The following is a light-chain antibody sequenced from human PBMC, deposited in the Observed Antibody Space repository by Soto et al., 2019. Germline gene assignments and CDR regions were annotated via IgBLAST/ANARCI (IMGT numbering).Light chain of an antibody. Sequence: DIQMTQSPSTLSASVGDRVTITCRASQSISSWLAWYQQKPGKAPKLLIYKASSLESGVPSRFSGSGSGTEFTLPISSLQPYDFATYYCQQYNSYPMYTFGQGTKLEIK. CDR2: KAS. CDR3: QQYNSYPMYT. V-gene: IGKV1-5*03. J-gene: IGKJ2*01. CDR1: QSISSW.